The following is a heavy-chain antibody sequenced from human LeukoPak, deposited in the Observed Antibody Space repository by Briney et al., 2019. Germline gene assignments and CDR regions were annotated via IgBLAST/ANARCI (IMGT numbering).Heavy chain of an antibody. J-gene: IGHJ4*02. CDR3: ARHVFTVIVVGYYFDY. V-gene: IGHV4-39*01. CDR1: GDSLSSSSYF. D-gene: IGHD3-22*01. CDR2: VYYSEST. Sequence: SETLSLTCTVSGDSLSSSSYFWGWIRQPPGKGLEWIGSVYYSESTYYNPSLKSRVTISVDTSKNQFSLKLSSVTAADTAIYYCARHVFTVIVVGYYFDYWGQGTLVTVSS.